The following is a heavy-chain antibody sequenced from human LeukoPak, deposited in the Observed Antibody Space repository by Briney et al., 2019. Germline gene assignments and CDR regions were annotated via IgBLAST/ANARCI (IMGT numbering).Heavy chain of an antibody. D-gene: IGHD6-13*01. Sequence: PGGSLRLSCAASGFTFSSYWMSWVRQAPGKGLEWVANMKYDGSENYYVDSVKGGFTISRDNAKNSLYLQMNSLRAEDMAVYYCARDIGAAGLFLDYWGQGTLVTVSS. CDR3: ARDIGAAGLFLDY. CDR1: GFTFSSYW. CDR2: MKYDGSEN. V-gene: IGHV3-7*01. J-gene: IGHJ4*02.